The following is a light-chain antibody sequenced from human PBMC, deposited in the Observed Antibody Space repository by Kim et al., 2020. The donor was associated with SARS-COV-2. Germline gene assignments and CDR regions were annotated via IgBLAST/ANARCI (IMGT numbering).Light chain of an antibody. CDR1: SLRNYY. CDR2: GEN. CDR3: NCRDSSGKHLV. J-gene: IGLJ2*01. V-gene: IGLV3-19*01. Sequence: SSELTQDPAVSVALGQTVRITCQGDSLRNYYASWYQQKPGQAPVFVIYGENNRPSGIADRFSGSFSGNTASLTITGAQEEEEDEYYCNCRDSSGKHLVFG.